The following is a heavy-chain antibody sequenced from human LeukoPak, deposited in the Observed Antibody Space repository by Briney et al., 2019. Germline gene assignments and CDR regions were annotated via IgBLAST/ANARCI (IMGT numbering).Heavy chain of an antibody. CDR2: ISGSGGST. J-gene: IGHJ3*02. CDR3: AKGIVVVITVAHAFDI. D-gene: IGHD3-22*01. CDR1: GFTFSSYG. Sequence: GGSLRLSCAASGFTFSSYGMNWVRQAPGKGLEWVSAISGSGGSTYYADSVKGRFTISRDNSKNTLYLQMNSLRAEDTAVYYCAKGIVVVITVAHAFDIWGQGTMVTVSS. V-gene: IGHV3-23*01.